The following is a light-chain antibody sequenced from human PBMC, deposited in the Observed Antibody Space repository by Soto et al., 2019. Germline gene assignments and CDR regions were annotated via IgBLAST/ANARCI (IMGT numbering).Light chain of an antibody. J-gene: IGKJ1*01. Sequence: DIQMTQSPSTLSGSVGDRVTITYRAIQTISRWLAWYQQKPRKAPKLLIYKASTLKSGVPSRFSGSGSGTEFTLTISSLQPDDFATYCCQHYNSYSEAFGQGTKVDIK. CDR1: QTISRW. CDR2: KAS. CDR3: QHYNSYSEA. V-gene: IGKV1-5*03.